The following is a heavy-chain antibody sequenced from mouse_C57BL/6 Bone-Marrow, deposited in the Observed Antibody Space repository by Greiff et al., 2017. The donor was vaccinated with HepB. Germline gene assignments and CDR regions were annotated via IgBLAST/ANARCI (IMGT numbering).Heavy chain of an antibody. V-gene: IGHV1-19*01. CDR3: AREQLRLRFAY. D-gene: IGHD3-2*02. J-gene: IGHJ3*01. Sequence: EVQRVESGPVLVKPGASVKMSCKASGYTFTDYYMNWVKQSHGKSLEWIGVINPYNGGTSYNQKFKGKATLTVDKSSSTAYMELNSLTSEDSAVYYCAREQLRLRFAYWGQGTLVTVSA. CDR2: INPYNGGT. CDR1: GYTFTDYY.